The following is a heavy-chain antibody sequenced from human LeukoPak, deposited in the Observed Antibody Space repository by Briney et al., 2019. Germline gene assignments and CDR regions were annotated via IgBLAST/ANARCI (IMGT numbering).Heavy chain of an antibody. CDR2: ISGSGGST. D-gene: IGHD6-19*01. CDR3: AKDRNIAVAGRFDY. J-gene: IGHJ4*02. CDR1: GFTFSSYA. Sequence: GGSLRLSCAASGFTFSSYAMSWVRQAPGKGLEWISAISGSGGSTYYADSVKGRFTISRDNSKNTLYLQMNSLRAEDTAVYYCAKDRNIAVAGRFDYWGQGTLVTVSS. V-gene: IGHV3-23*01.